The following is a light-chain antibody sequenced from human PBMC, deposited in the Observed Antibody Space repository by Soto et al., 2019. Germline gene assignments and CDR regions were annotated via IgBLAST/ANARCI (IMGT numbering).Light chain of an antibody. Sequence: DIQRTQSPSSLSASVGNRVTITCQAIQDIATYLNWYQQKPGKAPNLLIYDASNLETGVPSRFSGGGSGTHFTFTISNLQPEDIATYYCQQYDNLPPTWTFGQGTKVDIK. CDR2: DAS. J-gene: IGKJ1*01. CDR3: QQYDNLPPTWT. V-gene: IGKV1-33*01. CDR1: QDIATY.